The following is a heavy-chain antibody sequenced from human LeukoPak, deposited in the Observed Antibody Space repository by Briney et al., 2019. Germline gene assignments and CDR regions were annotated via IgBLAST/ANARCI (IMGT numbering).Heavy chain of an antibody. J-gene: IGHJ3*02. CDR2: ISSSGST. CDR1: GDSISSGDYY. D-gene: IGHD1-1*01. V-gene: IGHV4-61*02. Sequence: SETLSLTCTVSGDSISSGDYYWSWIRQPAGKGLEWIGRISSSGSTNYNPSLKSRVTISVDTSKNQFSLKLSSVTAADTAVYYCARAPGARWKIAFDIWGQGTMVTVSS. CDR3: ARAPGARWKIAFDI.